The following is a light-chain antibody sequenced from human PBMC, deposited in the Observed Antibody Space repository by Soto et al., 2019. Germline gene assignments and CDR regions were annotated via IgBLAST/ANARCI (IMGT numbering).Light chain of an antibody. V-gene: IGLV2-23*01. CDR3: CSFAGSFTFV. Sequence: QSALTQPASVSGSPGQSITISCTGTSSDVGSYSLVSWYQQHPAKAPKLLIFGDNERPSGVSNRFSVSKSGNTASLTISGLLAEDEADYYCCSFAGSFTFVFGTGTKLTVL. CDR1: SSDVGSYSL. CDR2: GDN. J-gene: IGLJ1*01.